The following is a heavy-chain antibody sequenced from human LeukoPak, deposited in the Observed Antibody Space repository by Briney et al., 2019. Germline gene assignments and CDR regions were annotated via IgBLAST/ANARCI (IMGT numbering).Heavy chain of an antibody. J-gene: IGHJ4*02. D-gene: IGHD6-13*01. V-gene: IGHV3-23*01. CDR2: LGGRGYNT. CDR3: AKDSGPSSWYYFDY. CDR1: GFPFISYA. Sequence: PGGSLRLSCAASGFPFISYAMNCVRQAPGKGLEWVSLLGGRGYNTYYADSVKGRFTISRDNSKNTLYLQMNSLRAEDTAVYYCAKDSGPSSWYYFDYWGQGTLVTVSA.